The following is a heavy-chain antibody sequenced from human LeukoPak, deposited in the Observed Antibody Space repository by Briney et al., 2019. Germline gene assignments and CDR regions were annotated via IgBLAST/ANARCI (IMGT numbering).Heavy chain of an antibody. J-gene: IGHJ4*02. CDR1: GNTLRELP. CDR2: FDPENAEI. V-gene: IGHV1-24*01. Sequence: ASVKVSCKLSGNTLRELPIQWVRQAGGKGLEWMAGFDPENAEIVYAQKFQGRVTMTEDTSTNTAYMELTSLTSDDTALYYCATRGSDFWSGFDYWGQGTQVTVSS. D-gene: IGHD3-3*01. CDR3: ATRGSDFWSGFDY.